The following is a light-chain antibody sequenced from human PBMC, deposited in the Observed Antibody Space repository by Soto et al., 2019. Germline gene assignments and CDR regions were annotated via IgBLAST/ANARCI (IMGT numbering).Light chain of an antibody. J-gene: IGKJ5*01. CDR3: MQALQTPT. V-gene: IGKV2-28*01. Sequence: DVVMTQSPLSLPVTPGEPASISCRSSQSLLHSNGYNYLDRYLQKPGQSPQLLIYLGSNRASGVPARFSGSGSGTDFTLKISRVEAEDVAIYYCMQALQTPTFGQGTRLEIK. CDR2: LGS. CDR1: QSLLHSNGYNY.